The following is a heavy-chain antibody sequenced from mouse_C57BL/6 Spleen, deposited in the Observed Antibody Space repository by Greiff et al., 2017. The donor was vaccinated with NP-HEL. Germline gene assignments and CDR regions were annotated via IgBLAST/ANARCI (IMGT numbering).Heavy chain of an antibody. D-gene: IGHD1-1*01. Sequence: QVQLQQSGPELVKPGASVKISCKASGYTFTDYYINWVKQRPGQGLEWIGWIFPGSGSTYYNEKFKGKATLTVDKSSSTAYMLLSSLTSEDSAVYFCARQGGSSYEGYFDYWGQGTTLTVSS. CDR1: GYTFTDYY. V-gene: IGHV1-75*01. CDR3: ARQGGSSYEGYFDY. J-gene: IGHJ2*01. CDR2: IFPGSGST.